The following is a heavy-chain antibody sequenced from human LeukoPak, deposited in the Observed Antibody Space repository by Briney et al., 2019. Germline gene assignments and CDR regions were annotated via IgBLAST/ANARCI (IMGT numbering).Heavy chain of an antibody. V-gene: IGHV4-61*02. Sequence: PSQTLSLTCTVSGGSISSGSYYWSWIRQPAGRGLEGIGRIYTSGSTNYNPSLNSRVTISVDTSKNQFSLKLSSVTAADTAVYYCARVRGIAVAGKYYYYYMDVWGKGTTVTISS. CDR1: GGSISSGSYY. CDR3: ARVRGIAVAGKYYYYYMDV. CDR2: IYTSGST. J-gene: IGHJ6*03. D-gene: IGHD6-19*01.